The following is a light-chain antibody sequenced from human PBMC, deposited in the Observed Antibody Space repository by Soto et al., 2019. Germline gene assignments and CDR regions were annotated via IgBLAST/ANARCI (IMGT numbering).Light chain of an antibody. J-gene: IGKJ1*01. CDR2: GAS. CDR3: QHYGSSPRT. Sequence: EIVLTQSPGTLSLSPGERATLSCRASQSVSSSYLAWYQQKPGQAPMLLIYGASSRATGIPDRFSGSGSGTDFALTISRLEPEDFAVYYCQHYGSSPRTFGQGTKVEIK. V-gene: IGKV3-20*01. CDR1: QSVSSSY.